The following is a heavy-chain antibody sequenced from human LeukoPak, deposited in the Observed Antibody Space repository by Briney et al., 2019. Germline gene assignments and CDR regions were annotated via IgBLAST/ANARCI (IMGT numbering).Heavy chain of an antibody. D-gene: IGHD3-22*01. Sequence: SETLSLTCTVSGGSISSGCYYWSWIRQPAGKGLEWIGRIYTSGSTNYNPSLKSRVTISVGTSKNQFSLKLSSVTAADTAVYYCAKSLGTYYYDSSGYPHPANWFDPWGQGTLVTVSS. V-gene: IGHV4-61*02. CDR3: AKSLGTYYYDSSGYPHPANWFDP. CDR1: GGSISSGCYY. CDR2: IYTSGST. J-gene: IGHJ5*02.